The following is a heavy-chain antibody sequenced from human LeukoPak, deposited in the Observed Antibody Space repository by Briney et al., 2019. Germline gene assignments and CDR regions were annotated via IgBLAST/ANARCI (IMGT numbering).Heavy chain of an antibody. CDR1: GYTFTGYY. V-gene: IGHV1-2*06. D-gene: IGHD6-6*01. J-gene: IGHJ6*03. CDR2: INPNSGGT. Sequence: ASVKVSCKASGYTFTGYYMHWVRQAPGQGLEWMGRINPNSGGTNYAQKFQGRVTMTRDTSISTAYMELSRLRSDDTAVYYCARDVDSSSSPYHYYYYMDVWGKGTTVTVSS. CDR3: ARDVDSSSSPYHYYYYMDV.